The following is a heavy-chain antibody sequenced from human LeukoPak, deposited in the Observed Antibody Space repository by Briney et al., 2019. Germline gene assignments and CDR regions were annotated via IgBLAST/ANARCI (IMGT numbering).Heavy chain of an antibody. V-gene: IGHV1-69*01. Sequence: SVKVSCKASGGTFSSYAISWVRQAPGQGLEWMGGIIPIFGTANYAQKFQGRVTITADESTSTAYMELSSQRSEDTAVYYCARSGSYYDSPFDYWGQGTLVTVSS. D-gene: IGHD1-26*01. CDR1: GGTFSSYA. CDR3: ARSGSYYDSPFDY. CDR2: IIPIFGTA. J-gene: IGHJ4*02.